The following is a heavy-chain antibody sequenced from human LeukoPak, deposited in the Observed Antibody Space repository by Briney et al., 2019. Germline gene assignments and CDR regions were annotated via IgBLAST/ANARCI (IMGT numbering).Heavy chain of an antibody. CDR1: GFTFSSYW. D-gene: IGHD4-11*01. Sequence: PGGSLRLSCAASGFTFSSYWMHWVRQAPGKGLVWVSRINTDGSSTSYADSVKGRFTISRDHAKNTLYLQMNSLRAEDTAVYYCARVGTVTTLGYFDLWGRGTLVTVSS. V-gene: IGHV3-74*01. J-gene: IGHJ2*01. CDR3: ARVGTVTTLGYFDL. CDR2: INTDGSST.